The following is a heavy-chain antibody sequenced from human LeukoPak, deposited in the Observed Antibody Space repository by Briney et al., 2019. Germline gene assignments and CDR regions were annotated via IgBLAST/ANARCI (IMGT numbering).Heavy chain of an antibody. CDR1: GGSFSGYY. CDR3: VTYYFDSSGPKKNY. Sequence: SETLSLTCAVYGGSFSGYYWSWIRQPPGKGLEWIGEINHSGSTNYNPSLKSRVTISVDTSKKQFSLKLGSVTAADTAVYYCVTYYFDSSGPKKNYWGQGTLVTVSS. D-gene: IGHD3-22*01. CDR2: INHSGST. V-gene: IGHV4-34*01. J-gene: IGHJ4*02.